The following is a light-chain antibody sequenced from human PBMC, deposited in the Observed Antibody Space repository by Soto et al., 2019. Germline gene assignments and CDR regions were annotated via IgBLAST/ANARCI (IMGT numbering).Light chain of an antibody. CDR1: SSDVGAYDY. CDR2: EIN. J-gene: IGLJ1*01. V-gene: IGLV2-8*01. CDR3: SSFAGSNNFPYV. Sequence: QSALTXPPSASGSPGQSVTISCTGTSSDVGAYDYVPWYQQHPGKAPKLMIYEINKRPSGVPDRFSGSKSGNTASLTVSGLQAEDEADYCCSSFAGSNNFPYVFGTGTKV.